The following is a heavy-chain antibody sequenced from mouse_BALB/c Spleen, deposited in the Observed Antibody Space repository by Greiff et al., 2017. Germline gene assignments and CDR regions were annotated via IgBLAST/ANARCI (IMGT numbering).Heavy chain of an antibody. D-gene: IGHD2-1*01. CDR2: ISSGGSYT. V-gene: IGHV5-9-3*01. Sequence: EVHLVESGGGLVKPGGSLKLSCAASGFTFSSYAMSWVRQTPEKRLEWVATISSGGSYTYYPDSVKGRFTISRDNAKNTLYLQMSSLRSEDTAMYYCARPRGNYDYWGQGTTLTVSS. CDR3: ARPRGNYDY. J-gene: IGHJ2*01. CDR1: GFTFSSYA.